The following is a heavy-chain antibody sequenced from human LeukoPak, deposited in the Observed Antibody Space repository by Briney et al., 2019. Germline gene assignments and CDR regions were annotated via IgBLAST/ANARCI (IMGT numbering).Heavy chain of an antibody. V-gene: IGHV1-18*01. D-gene: IGHD1-7*01. J-gene: IGHJ4*02. CDR2: ISAYNGNT. CDR3: AKDSWNYEYFDY. Sequence: ASVKVSCKASGYTFTSYGISWVRQAPGQGLEWMGWISAYNGNTNYAQKLQGRVTMTTDTSTSTAYMELRSLRSDDTAVYYCAKDSWNYEYFDYWGQGTLVTVSS. CDR1: GYTFTSYG.